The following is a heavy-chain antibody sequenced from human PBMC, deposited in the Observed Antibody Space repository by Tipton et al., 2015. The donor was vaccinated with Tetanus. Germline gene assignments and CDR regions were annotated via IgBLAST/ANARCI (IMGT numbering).Heavy chain of an antibody. CDR2: IYYSGST. J-gene: IGHJ3*02. CDR1: GGSSSDYY. Sequence: TLSLTCAVNGGSSSDYYWTWIRQPPGKGLEWIGSIYYSGSTYYNPSLKSRVTISVDTSKNQFSLKLSSVTAADTAVYYCAREAGYYGLNAFDIWGQGTMVTVSS. V-gene: IGHV4-34*01. D-gene: IGHD3-10*01. CDR3: AREAGYYGLNAFDI.